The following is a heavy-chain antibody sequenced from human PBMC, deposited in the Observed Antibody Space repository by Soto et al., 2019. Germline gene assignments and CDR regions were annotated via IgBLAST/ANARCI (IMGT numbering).Heavy chain of an antibody. CDR2: ISYDGSNK. J-gene: IGHJ6*02. Sequence: PGGSLRLSCAASGFTFSSYGMHWVRQAPGKGLEWVAVISYDGSNKYYADSVKGRFTISRDNSKNTLYLQMNSLRAEETAVYYCAKDGFSSYYDFWSGYYELYYYYGMDVWGQGTTVTVS. CDR1: GFTFSSYG. V-gene: IGHV3-30*18. CDR3: AKDGFSSYYDFWSGYYELYYYYGMDV. D-gene: IGHD3-3*01.